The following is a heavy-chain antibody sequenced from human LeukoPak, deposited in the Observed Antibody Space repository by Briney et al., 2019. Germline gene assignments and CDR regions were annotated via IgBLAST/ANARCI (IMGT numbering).Heavy chain of an antibody. CDR1: GFTFSSYS. D-gene: IGHD4-17*01. J-gene: IGHJ6*03. CDR2: ISSSSSTI. V-gene: IGHV3-48*01. CDR3: ATYYGDYAALYYYYYYMDV. Sequence: GGSLRLSCAASGFTFSSYSMNWVRQAPGKGLEWVSYISSSSSTIYYADSVKGRFTISRDNAKNSLNLQMNSLRAEDTAVYYCATYYGDYAALYYYYYYMDVWGKGTTVTVSS.